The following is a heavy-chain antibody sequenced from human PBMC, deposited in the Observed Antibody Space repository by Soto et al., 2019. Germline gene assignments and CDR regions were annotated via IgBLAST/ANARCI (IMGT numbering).Heavy chain of an antibody. CDR2: IYWDDDN. CDR1: GISLTTSGVG. J-gene: IGHJ4*02. Sequence: QITLKESGPTLVKPTQTLTLTCTLSGISLTTSGVGVGWTRQPPGNALEWLAVIYWDDDNRYSPSLKSRLTIXKXXPKNQVVLTMTNMDPVHTGTYYCADRLPGTAHFDFWGQGILVTVSS. V-gene: IGHV2-5*02. D-gene: IGHD1-1*01. CDR3: ADRLPGTAHFDF.